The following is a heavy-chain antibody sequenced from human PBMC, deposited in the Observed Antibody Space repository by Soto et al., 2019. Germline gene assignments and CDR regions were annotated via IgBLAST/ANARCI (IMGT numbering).Heavy chain of an antibody. V-gene: IGHV3-23*01. CDR3: AKASEQSIAARLRWFDP. CDR1: GFTFSSYA. CDR2: ISGSGGST. J-gene: IGHJ5*02. Sequence: GSLRLSCAASGFTFSSYAMSWVRQAPGKGLEWVSAISGSGGSTYYADSVKGRFTISRDNSKNTLYLQMNSLRAEDTAVYYCAKASEQSIAARLRWFDPWGQGTLVTVSS. D-gene: IGHD6-6*01.